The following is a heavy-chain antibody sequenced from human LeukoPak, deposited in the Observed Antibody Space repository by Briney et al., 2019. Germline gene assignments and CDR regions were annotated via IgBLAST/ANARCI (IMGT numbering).Heavy chain of an antibody. CDR2: IYYSGST. Sequence: SETLSLTCTVSGGSISSGDYYWSWIRQHPGKGLEWIGYIYYSGSTYYNPSLKSRVTISVDTSKNQFSLKLSSVTAADTAVYYCARHNSAWMIDYWGQGTLVTVSS. D-gene: IGHD2-2*03. CDR3: ARHNSAWMIDY. J-gene: IGHJ4*02. CDR1: GGSISSGDYY. V-gene: IGHV4-39*01.